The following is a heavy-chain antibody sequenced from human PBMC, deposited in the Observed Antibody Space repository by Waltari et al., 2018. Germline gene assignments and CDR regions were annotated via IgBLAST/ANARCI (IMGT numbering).Heavy chain of an antibody. J-gene: IGHJ6*02. CDR2: ISYDGSNK. CDR3: ARDYGSGGYPPWGYGMDV. Sequence: QVQLVESGGGVVQPGRSLRLSCSASGFTFSSYAMHWVRQAPGKGLEWVAVISYDGSNKYYADSVKGRFTISRDNSKNTLYLQMNSLRAEDTAVYYCARDYGSGGYPPWGYGMDVWGQGP. CDR1: GFTFSSYA. D-gene: IGHD3-10*01. V-gene: IGHV3-30-3*01.